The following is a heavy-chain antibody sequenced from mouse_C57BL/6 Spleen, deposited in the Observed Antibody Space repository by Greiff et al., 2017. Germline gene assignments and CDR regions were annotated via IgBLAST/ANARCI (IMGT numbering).Heavy chain of an antibody. J-gene: IGHJ2*01. CDR2: ISYDGSN. D-gene: IGHD1-1*01. CDR1: GYSITSGYY. Sequence: ESGPGLVKPSQSLSLTCSVTGYSITSGYYWNWIRQFPGNKLEWMGYISYDGSNNYNPSLKNRISITRDTSKNQFFLKLNSVTTEDTATYYCARDSVVATFDYWGQGTTLTVSS. CDR3: ARDSVVATFDY. V-gene: IGHV3-6*01.